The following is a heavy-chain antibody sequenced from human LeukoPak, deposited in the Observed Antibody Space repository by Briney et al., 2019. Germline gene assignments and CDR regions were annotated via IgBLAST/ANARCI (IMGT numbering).Heavy chain of an antibody. J-gene: IGHJ5*02. D-gene: IGHD6-13*01. V-gene: IGHV4-39*01. Sequence: SETLSLTCTVSGASISSSTYYWGWIRQPPGKGLEWIGTIYYSGSTYYNPSLKSRVTISVDTSKNQFSLKLSSVTAADTAVYYCARRGSGSWCNWFDPWGQGTLVTVSS. CDR3: ARRGSGSWCNWFDP. CDR2: IYYSGST. CDR1: GASISSSTYY.